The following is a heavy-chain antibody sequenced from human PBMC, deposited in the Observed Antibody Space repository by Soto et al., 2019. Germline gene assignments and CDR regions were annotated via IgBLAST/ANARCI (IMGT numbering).Heavy chain of an antibody. CDR2: ISVRGDVI. J-gene: IGHJ5*01. V-gene: IGHV3-11*01. CDR1: GFTFTDYY. D-gene: IGHD5-12*01. Sequence: QVQLVESGGGLGKPGGSLRLSCAASGFTFTDYYMSWIRQIPGKGLEWISYISVRGDVIHYIDSVKGRFTISRDNAKNSVFLQMDSLRVEDSAIYYCARERAPDIRFDSWGQGTLVTVSS. CDR3: ARERAPDIRFDS.